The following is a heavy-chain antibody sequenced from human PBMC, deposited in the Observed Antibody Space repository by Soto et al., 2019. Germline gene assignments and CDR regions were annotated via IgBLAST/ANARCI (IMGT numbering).Heavy chain of an antibody. CDR3: AKPRDSSGYYQYYFDY. CDR2: ISGSGGST. J-gene: IGHJ4*02. D-gene: IGHD3-22*01. Sequence: PGGSLRLSCAASGFTFSSYAMSWVRQAPGKGLEWVSAISGSGGSTYYADSVKGRFTISRDNSKNTLYLQMNSLRAEDTAVYYCAKPRDSSGYYQYYFDYWGQGTLVTVSS. V-gene: IGHV3-23*01. CDR1: GFTFSSYA.